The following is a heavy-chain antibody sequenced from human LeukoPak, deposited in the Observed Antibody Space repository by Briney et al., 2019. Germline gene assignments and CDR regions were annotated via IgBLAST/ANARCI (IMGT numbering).Heavy chain of an antibody. CDR2: VYYGRSP. Sequence: SETLSLTCTVSGDSISRSTYYWAWIRQPPGKGLEWIGGVYYGRSPYFNPSLESRATISVDTSKNHFSLKMSSVTAADTAVYYCAGSSGTGTFSYWGQGTLVTVSS. CDR3: AGSSGTGTFSY. V-gene: IGHV4-39*02. CDR1: GDSISRSTYY. D-gene: IGHD6-25*01. J-gene: IGHJ4*02.